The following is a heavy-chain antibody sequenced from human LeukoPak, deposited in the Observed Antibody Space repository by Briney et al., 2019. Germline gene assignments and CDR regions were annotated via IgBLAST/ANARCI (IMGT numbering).Heavy chain of an antibody. D-gene: IGHD3-3*01. J-gene: IGHJ4*02. CDR3: ARGGGRYYDLWSGYYGY. CDR1: GGSFSGYY. Sequence: PSETLSLTCAVYGGSFSGYYWSWIRQPPGKGLEWIGEINHSGSTNYNPSLKSRVTISVDTSKNQFSLKLSSVTAADTAVYYCARGGGRYYDLWSGYYGYWGQGTLVTVSS. V-gene: IGHV4-34*01. CDR2: INHSGST.